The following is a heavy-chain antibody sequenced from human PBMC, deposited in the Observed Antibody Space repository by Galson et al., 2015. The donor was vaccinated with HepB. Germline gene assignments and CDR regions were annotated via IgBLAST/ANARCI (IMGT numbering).Heavy chain of an antibody. CDR2: IKQDGSER. CDR3: ARDLNYMES. V-gene: IGHV3-7*03. CDR1: EFTFSRYW. Sequence: SLRLSCAASEFTFSRYWMSWVRQAPGKGLEWVANIKQDGSERNYVDSVKDRFVISRDNAKNSVYLQMNSLRAEDTAVYFCARDLNYMESWGQGTLVTVSS. J-gene: IGHJ5*02. D-gene: IGHD3-10*01.